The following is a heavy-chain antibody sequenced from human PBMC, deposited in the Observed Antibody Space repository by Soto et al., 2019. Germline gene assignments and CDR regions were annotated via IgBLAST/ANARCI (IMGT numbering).Heavy chain of an antibody. J-gene: IGHJ6*02. D-gene: IGHD1-26*01. CDR1: GGSISSSNW. CDR2: IYHSGST. V-gene: IGHV4-4*02. Sequence: QVQLQESGPGLVKPSGTLSLTCAVSGGSISSSNWWSWVRQPPGKGLEWIGEIYHSGSTNYNPSRKSRVTISVDKFKSQFPLKLSSVTGADTAVYYCARVSGSYYYGMDVWGQGTTVPVSS. CDR3: ARVSGSYYYGMDV.